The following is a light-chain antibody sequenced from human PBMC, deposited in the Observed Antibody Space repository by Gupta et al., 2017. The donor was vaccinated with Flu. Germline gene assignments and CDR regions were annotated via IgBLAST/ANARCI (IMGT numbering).Light chain of an antibody. CDR1: QSLRHSNGYNY. Sequence: EIVMTQSPLSLPATPGEPASISCRPSQSLRHSNGYNYLDWYLQKPGQSPQLLIYLGSNRASGVPDRFTGCGSGTDFTLKISRVEAEDVGVYFCMQFLQTPLTFGGGTXMEIK. CDR3: MQFLQTPLT. CDR2: LGS. V-gene: IGKV2-28*01. J-gene: IGKJ4*01.